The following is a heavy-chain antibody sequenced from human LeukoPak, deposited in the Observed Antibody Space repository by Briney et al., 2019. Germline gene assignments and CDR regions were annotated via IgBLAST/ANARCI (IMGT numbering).Heavy chain of an antibody. J-gene: IGHJ4*02. Sequence: GGCLRLSCAASGFTFSSYWMSWVRQAPGKGLEWVANIKQDGSEKYYVDSVKGRFTISRDNAKNSLYLQMNSLRAEDTAVYYCARGEVVVVAATILTSFDYWGQGTLVTVSS. V-gene: IGHV3-7*01. CDR1: GFTFSSYW. D-gene: IGHD2-15*01. CDR3: ARGEVVVVAATILTSFDY. CDR2: IKQDGSEK.